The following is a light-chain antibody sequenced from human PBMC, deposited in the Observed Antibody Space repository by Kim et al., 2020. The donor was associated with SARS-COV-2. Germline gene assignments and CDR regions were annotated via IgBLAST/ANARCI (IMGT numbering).Light chain of an antibody. CDR2: GAS. Sequence: TAITCKPSQSVLSSSKKKNYLGWHQQNPGQPPGLLIYGASSRESGLPDRFGGSGSGTDFTLTISSLQAGYVAVYYRQQYYTTPITFGQGTRLEIK. J-gene: IGKJ5*01. CDR1: QSVLSSSKKKNY. CDR3: QQYYTTPIT. V-gene: IGKV4-1*01.